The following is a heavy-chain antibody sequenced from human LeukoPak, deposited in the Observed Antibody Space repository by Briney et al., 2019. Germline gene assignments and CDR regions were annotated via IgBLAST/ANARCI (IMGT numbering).Heavy chain of an antibody. CDR3: TTGMANDYAGNDY. CDR1: GYLLSELS. D-gene: IGHD4-23*01. J-gene: IGHJ4*02. CDR2: FVREVDDT. Sequence: GASVKVSCKVSGYLLSELSIHWVRQTAGKGLEWMAGFVREVDDTIYSENFQGRVTMTEDTSTDTAYMELSSLTFDDTAVYYCTTGMANDYAGNDYWGQGTLVTVSS. V-gene: IGHV1-24*01.